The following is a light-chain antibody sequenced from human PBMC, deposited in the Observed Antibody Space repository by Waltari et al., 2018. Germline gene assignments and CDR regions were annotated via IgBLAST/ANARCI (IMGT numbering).Light chain of an antibody. CDR3: QQYDNYWT. CDR2: KAS. J-gene: IGKJ1*01. V-gene: IGKV1-5*03. CDR1: QSISNW. Sequence: IQMTQSPSTLSVSVGDRVTITCRASQSISNWLAWYQQKPGKAPKLLIYKASNLESGVPSRFSGSGSGTEFTLTISSLQPDDFATYYCQQYDNYWTFGQGTKVEI.